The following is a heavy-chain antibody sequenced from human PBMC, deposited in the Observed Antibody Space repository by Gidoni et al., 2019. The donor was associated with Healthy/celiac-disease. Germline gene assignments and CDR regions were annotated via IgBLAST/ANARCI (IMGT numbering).Heavy chain of an antibody. J-gene: IGHJ4*02. CDR2: ISYDGSNK. V-gene: IGHV3-30*04. D-gene: IGHD1-26*01. CDR3: ARDKNYSGSYPYFDY. Sequence: QVQRVESGGSVVQPGRSLRLSCADSGFTFSSYAMHWVRQAPGKGLEWVAVISYDGSNKYYADSVKGRFTISRDNSKNTLYLQMNSLRAEDTAVYYCARDKNYSGSYPYFDYWGQGTLVTVSS. CDR1: GFTFSSYA.